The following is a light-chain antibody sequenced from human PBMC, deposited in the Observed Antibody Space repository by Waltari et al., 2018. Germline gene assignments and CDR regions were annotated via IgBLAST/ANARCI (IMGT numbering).Light chain of an antibody. Sequence: IQLTQSPSSLSASVGDRVTITCRASQRISSFLAWYQQKTGKAPKVLIYIASTLQSGVPSRFSGSGSGTDFTLTISSLQPEDFATYYCQQLKSYPLTFGGGTKVEI. J-gene: IGKJ4*01. V-gene: IGKV1-9*01. CDR2: IAS. CDR1: QRISSF. CDR3: QQLKSYPLT.